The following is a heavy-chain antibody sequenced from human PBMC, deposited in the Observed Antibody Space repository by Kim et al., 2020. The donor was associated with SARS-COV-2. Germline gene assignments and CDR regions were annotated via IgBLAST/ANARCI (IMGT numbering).Heavy chain of an antibody. V-gene: IGHV3-30-3*01. CDR1: GFTFSDYA. CDR3: ARDGCGGNCSPSYFYFDF. CDR2: ISYDGSNK. Sequence: GGSLRLSCAASGFTFSDYAMHWVRQTPGKGLEWVAFISYDGSNKDYVDSVKGRFTISRDNSRNTLYLQMNSLRAEDTALYYCARDGCGGNCSPSYFYFDFWGQGTLVTVPS. D-gene: IGHD2-21*02. J-gene: IGHJ4*02.